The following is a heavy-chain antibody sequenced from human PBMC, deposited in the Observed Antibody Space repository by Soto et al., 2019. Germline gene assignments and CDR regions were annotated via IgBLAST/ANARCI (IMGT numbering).Heavy chain of an antibody. D-gene: IGHD3-3*01. Sequence: VKVSCKASGFTFTSSAMQWVRQARGQRLEWIGWIVVGSGNTNYAQKFQERVTITRDMSTSTAYMELSSLRSEDTAVYYCARGTSYDFWSGYYSFHYYYYYGMDVWGQGTTVTVSS. J-gene: IGHJ6*02. V-gene: IGHV1-58*02. CDR2: IVVGSGNT. CDR3: ARGTSYDFWSGYYSFHYYYYYGMDV. CDR1: GFTFTSSA.